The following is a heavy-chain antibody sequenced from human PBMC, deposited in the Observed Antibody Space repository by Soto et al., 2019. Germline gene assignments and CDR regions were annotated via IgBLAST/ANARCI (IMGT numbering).Heavy chain of an antibody. J-gene: IGHJ4*02. D-gene: IGHD2-15*01. CDR1: GFTFSSYG. CDR2: IWYDGSSK. Sequence: QVQLVESGGGVVQPGRSLRLSCAASGFTFSSYGMHWVRQAPGKGLEWVAVIWYDGSSKYYADSVKGRFTISRDNSKKARYLQMSSLRAEDTAGYYCARGREVVADPCDYWGPGTLVTVSS. V-gene: IGHV3-33*01. CDR3: ARGREVVADPCDY.